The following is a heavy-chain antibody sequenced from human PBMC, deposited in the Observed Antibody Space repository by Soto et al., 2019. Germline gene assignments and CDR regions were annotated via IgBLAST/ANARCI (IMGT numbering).Heavy chain of an antibody. CDR3: AKVKEPYYYDSSGYYPN. CDR2: ISGSGGST. Sequence: GGSLRLSCGASGFTFGGYAGSWVRQAPGKGLEWVSAISGSGGSTYYADSVKGRFTISRDNSKNTLYLQMNSLRAEDTAVYYCAKVKEPYYYDSSGYYPNWGQGTLVTVS. J-gene: IGHJ1*01. CDR1: GFTFGGYA. D-gene: IGHD3-22*01. V-gene: IGHV3-23*01.